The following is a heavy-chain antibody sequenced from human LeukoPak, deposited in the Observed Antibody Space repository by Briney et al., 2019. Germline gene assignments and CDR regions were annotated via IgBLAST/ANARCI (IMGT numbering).Heavy chain of an antibody. Sequence: GASVKVSCKASGYTFTSYYIHWVRQAPGQGLEWMGIINPSGGDTSYAQNFQGRVTMTRDMSTSTVYMEVSSLRSEDTAVYYCARAGYDFWSGYSTNFDYWGQGTLVTVSS. J-gene: IGHJ4*02. D-gene: IGHD3-3*01. V-gene: IGHV1-46*01. CDR3: ARAGYDFWSGYSTNFDY. CDR1: GYTFTSYY. CDR2: INPSGGDT.